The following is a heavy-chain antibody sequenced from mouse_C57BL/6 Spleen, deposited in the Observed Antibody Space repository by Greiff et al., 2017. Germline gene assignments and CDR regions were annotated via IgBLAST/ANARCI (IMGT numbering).Heavy chain of an antibody. D-gene: IGHD2-10*02. J-gene: IGHJ2*01. CDR1: GFTFSDYG. V-gene: IGHV5-17*01. CDR2: ISSGSSTI. Sequence: EVKVVESGGGLVKPGGSLKLSFAASGFTFSDYGMHWVRQAPEKGLEWVAYISSGSSTIYYADTVKGRFTISRDNAKNTLFLQMTSLRSEDTAMYYCARLVPPYYFDYWGQGTTLTVSS. CDR3: ARLVPPYYFDY.